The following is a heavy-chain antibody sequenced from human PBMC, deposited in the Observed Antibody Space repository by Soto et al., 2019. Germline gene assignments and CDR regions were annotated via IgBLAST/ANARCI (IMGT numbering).Heavy chain of an antibody. CDR2: INAGNGNT. CDR3: AREVSPAEVIPPAPVDY. CDR1: GYTFTSYA. J-gene: IGHJ4*02. Sequence: QVQLVQSGAEVKKPGASVKVSCKASGYTFTSYAMHWVRQAPGQRLEWMGWINAGNGNTKYSQKFQGRVTITRDTSASTAYMELSSLRSEDTAVYYCAREVSPAEVIPPAPVDYWGQGTLVTVSS. V-gene: IGHV1-3*01. D-gene: IGHD3-16*02.